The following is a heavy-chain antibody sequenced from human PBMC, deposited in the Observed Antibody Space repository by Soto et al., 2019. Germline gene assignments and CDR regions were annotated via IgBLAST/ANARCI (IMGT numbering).Heavy chain of an antibody. V-gene: IGHV4-34*01. D-gene: IGHD3-3*01. Sequence: WETRSVTWCVYGGSFTGYYWSFVRHRRGNGLEWIGEINHSGSTNYNPSLKSRVTISVDTSKNQFSLKLSSVTAAGTAVYYCARGPPRHYDFWSGYYPPHYYYYGMDVWGQGTTVTVPS. CDR1: GGSFTGYY. J-gene: IGHJ6*02. CDR2: INHSGST. CDR3: ARGPPRHYDFWSGYYPPHYYYYGMDV.